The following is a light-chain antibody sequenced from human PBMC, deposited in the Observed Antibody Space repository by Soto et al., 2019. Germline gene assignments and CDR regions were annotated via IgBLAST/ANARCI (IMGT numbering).Light chain of an antibody. CDR3: QSYNTVPRT. CDR1: QGIANY. J-gene: IGKJ1*01. Sequence: DIQMAQSPSSLSASVGDRVTITCRASQGIANYFAWYQQRPGKVPKLLIYGASTLEAGVPSRFSGRRAGTDYTLTISSLQPEDAAPYYCQSYNTVPRTFGQGTKVEIK. V-gene: IGKV1-27*01. CDR2: GAS.